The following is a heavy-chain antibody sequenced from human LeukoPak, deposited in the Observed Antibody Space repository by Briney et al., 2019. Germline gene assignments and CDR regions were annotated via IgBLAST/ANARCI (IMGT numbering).Heavy chain of an antibody. Sequence: GGSLRLSCAASGFTFSSYWMHWVRQAPGKGLVWVSRINSDGSSTSYADSVKGRFTISRDNAKNTLYLQMNSLRAEDTAVYYCARANYYGSGRAAFDIWGQGTMVSVSS. CDR2: INSDGSST. CDR3: ARANYYGSGRAAFDI. D-gene: IGHD3-10*01. J-gene: IGHJ3*02. CDR1: GFTFSSYW. V-gene: IGHV3-74*01.